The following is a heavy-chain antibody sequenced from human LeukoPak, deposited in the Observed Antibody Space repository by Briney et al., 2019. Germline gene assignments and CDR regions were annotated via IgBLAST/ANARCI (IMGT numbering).Heavy chain of an antibody. Sequence: PGGSLRLSCAASGFTFSSYGMHWVRQAPGKGLEGGAVIWYDGSNKYYADSVKGRFTISRDNSKNTLYLQMNSLRAEDTAVYYCARDDDGQWLGMGFDYWGQGTLVTVSS. J-gene: IGHJ4*02. V-gene: IGHV3-33*01. CDR2: IWYDGSNK. D-gene: IGHD6-19*01. CDR1: GFTFSSYG. CDR3: ARDDDGQWLGMGFDY.